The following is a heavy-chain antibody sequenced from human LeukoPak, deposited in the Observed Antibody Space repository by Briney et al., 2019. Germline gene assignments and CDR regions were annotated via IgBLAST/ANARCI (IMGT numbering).Heavy chain of an antibody. CDR2: INHSGST. J-gene: IGHJ4*02. V-gene: IGHV4-34*01. CDR3: AGPFMIVGY. Sequence: PSETLSLTCAVYGGSFSGYYWSWIRQPPGKGLEWIGEINHSGSTNYNPSLKSRVTISVDTSKNQFSLKLSSVTAADTAVYYCAGPFMIVGYWGQGTLVTVSS. CDR1: GGSFSGYY. D-gene: IGHD3-22*01.